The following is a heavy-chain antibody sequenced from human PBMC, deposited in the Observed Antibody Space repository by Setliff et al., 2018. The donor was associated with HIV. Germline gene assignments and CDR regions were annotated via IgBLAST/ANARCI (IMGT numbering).Heavy chain of an antibody. CDR3: AGDSSFWSGCMADS. J-gene: IGHJ4*02. CDR1: DESFSAYY. CDR2: INHSGST. D-gene: IGHD3-3*01. Sequence: PSETLSLTCAVFDESFSAYYWSWIRQPPGKGLEWIGEINHSGSTNYNPSLKSRVTISVDTSKNQFSLKLSSVTAADTAVYYCAGDSSFWSGCMADSWGQGTLVTVSS. V-gene: IGHV4-34*01.